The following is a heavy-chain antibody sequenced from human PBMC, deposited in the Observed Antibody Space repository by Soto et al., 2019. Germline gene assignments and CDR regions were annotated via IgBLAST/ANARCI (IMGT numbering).Heavy chain of an antibody. V-gene: IGHV3-30*18. D-gene: IGHD2-8*01. Sequence: GGSLRLSCAASGFTFSSYGMHWVRQAPGKGLEWVAVISYDGSNKYYADSVKGQFTISRDNSKNTLYLQMNSLRAEDTAVYYCAKDLGVYAILYYFDYWGQGTLVTVSS. J-gene: IGHJ4*02. CDR3: AKDLGVYAILYYFDY. CDR2: ISYDGSNK. CDR1: GFTFSSYG.